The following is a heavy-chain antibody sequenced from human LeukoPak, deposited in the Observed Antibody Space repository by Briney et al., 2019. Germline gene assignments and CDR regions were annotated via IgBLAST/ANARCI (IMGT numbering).Heavy chain of an antibody. CDR3: ARSLSWSYFGVDV. CDR2: ISGSGGDT. V-gene: IGHV3-23*01. J-gene: IGHJ6*02. Sequence: GGSLRLSCAASGFSFSSHVMHWVRQAPGKGLEWVSGISGSGGDTYYADSVKGRFTISRDNAKNSLYLQMNSLRGEDTAVYYCARSLSWSYFGVDVWGPGTTVTVSS. CDR1: GFSFSSHV. D-gene: IGHD3-3*01.